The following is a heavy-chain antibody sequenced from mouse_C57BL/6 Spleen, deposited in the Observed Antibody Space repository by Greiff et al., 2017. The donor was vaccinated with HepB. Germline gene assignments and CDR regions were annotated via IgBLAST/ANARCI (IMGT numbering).Heavy chain of an antibody. CDR1: GFTFSSYA. CDR2: ISDGGSYT. D-gene: IGHD1-1*01. CDR3: ARVPTTGSWFAY. V-gene: IGHV5-4*03. J-gene: IGHJ3*01. Sequence: EVKLMESGGGLVKPGGSLKLSCAASGFTFSSYAMSWVRQTPEKRLEWVATISDGGSYTYYPDNVKGRFTISRDNAKNNLYLQMSHLKSEDTAMYYCARVPTTGSWFAYWGQGTLVTVSA.